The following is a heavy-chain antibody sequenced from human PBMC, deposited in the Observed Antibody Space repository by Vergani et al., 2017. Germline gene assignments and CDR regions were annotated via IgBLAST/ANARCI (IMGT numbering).Heavy chain of an antibody. V-gene: IGHV3-30*02. J-gene: IGHJ3*02. D-gene: IGHD2-2*01. Sequence: HVQMVESGGGVVQPGGSLRLSCVASGFTFNRYGMQWVRQAPGKGLEWVAYVLFDGSNEYYADSVKGRFIVSRDNSKNTLYLQMNSLRAEDTAVYYCARDREYQLLWPGAFDIWGQGTMVTVSS. CDR3: ARDREYQLLWPGAFDI. CDR2: VLFDGSNE. CDR1: GFTFNRYG.